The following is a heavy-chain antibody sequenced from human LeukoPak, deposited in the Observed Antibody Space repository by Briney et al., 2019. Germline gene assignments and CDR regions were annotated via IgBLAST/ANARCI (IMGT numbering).Heavy chain of an antibody. CDR2: IYYSGST. J-gene: IGHJ4*02. CDR3: ARCGDSSGWYDY. CDR1: GGSISSYY. Sequence: SSETLSLTCTVSGGSISSYYWSWIRQPPGKGLEWIGYIYYSGSTNYNPSLKSRVTISVDTSKNQFSLKLSSVTAADTAVYYCARCGDSSGWYDYWGQGTLVTVSS. D-gene: IGHD6-19*01. V-gene: IGHV4-59*12.